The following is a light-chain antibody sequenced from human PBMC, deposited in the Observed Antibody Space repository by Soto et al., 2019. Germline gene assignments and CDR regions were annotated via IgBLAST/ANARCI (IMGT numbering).Light chain of an antibody. V-gene: IGKV1-5*03. J-gene: IGKJ1*01. CDR2: KAP. Sequence: DIQVTQSPSTLSASVGDRVTITCRASQSITISLAWYQQRPGKAPKLLISKAPSLESWGPSRFSGSGSGTEFTLTINSLQPEDFAAYDCQQYSSSSPRTFGQGTKVDIK. CDR1: QSITIS. CDR3: QQYSSSSPRT.